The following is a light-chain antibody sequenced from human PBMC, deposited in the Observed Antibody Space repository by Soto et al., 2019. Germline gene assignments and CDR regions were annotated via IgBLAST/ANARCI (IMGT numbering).Light chain of an antibody. CDR2: EVS. CDR3: SSRAGSNDVV. CDR1: SSDIGAHNF. Sequence: QSALTQPPSVSGSPGQTVTISCTGSSSDIGAHNFVSWYQQHPGRAPKLMISEVSQRPSGVPDRFSGSKSGNTASLTVSGLQSEDEADYYCSSRAGSNDVVFGGGTKVTVL. V-gene: IGLV2-8*01. J-gene: IGLJ2*01.